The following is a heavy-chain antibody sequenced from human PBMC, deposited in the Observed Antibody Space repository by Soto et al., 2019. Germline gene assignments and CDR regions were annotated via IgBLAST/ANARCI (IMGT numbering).Heavy chain of an antibody. CDR2: INAGNGNT. CDR1: GYTFTSYA. D-gene: IGHD3-10*01. V-gene: IGHV1-3*01. Sequence: QVQLVQSGAEVKKPGASVKVSCKASGYTFTSYAMHWVRQAPGQRLEWMGWINAGNGNTKYSQKFQGRVTITRDTSASTAYMELSSLRSEDTAVYYCARDTYYYGSGSSSFPDYWGQGTLVTVSS. CDR3: ARDTYYYGSGSSSFPDY. J-gene: IGHJ4*02.